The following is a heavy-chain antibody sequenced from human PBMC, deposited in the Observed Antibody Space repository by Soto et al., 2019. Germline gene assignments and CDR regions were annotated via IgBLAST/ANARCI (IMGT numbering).Heavy chain of an antibody. CDR2: IKSKADGGTT. V-gene: IGHV3-15*07. Sequence: GGSLRLSCAASDFTFNYAWVNWVRQPPGMGLEWVGRIKSKADGGTTDYAAPVKGRLTISRDDSKNTVSLQMNSLTTGDTAMYYCATGGYYFDYWGQGTLVTVSS. CDR1: DFTFNYAW. CDR3: ATGGYYFDY. J-gene: IGHJ4*02. D-gene: IGHD3-10*01.